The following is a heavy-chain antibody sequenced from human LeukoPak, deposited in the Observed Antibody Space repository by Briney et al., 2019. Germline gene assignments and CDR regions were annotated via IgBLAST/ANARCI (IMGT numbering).Heavy chain of an antibody. J-gene: IGHJ6*02. CDR3: ARNGKQLWSYGMDV. Sequence: PSETLSLTCTVSGGSISSYYWSWIRQPAGKGLEWIGRIYTSGSTNYNPSLKSRVTMSVDTSKNQFSLKLSSVTAADTAVYYCARNGKQLWSYGMDVWGQGTTVTVSS. CDR2: IYTSGST. CDR1: GGSISSYY. V-gene: IGHV4-4*07. D-gene: IGHD5-18*01.